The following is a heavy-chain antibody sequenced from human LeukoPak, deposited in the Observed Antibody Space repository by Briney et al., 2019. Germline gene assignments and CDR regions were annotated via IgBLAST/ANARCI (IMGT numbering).Heavy chain of an antibody. CDR2: ISGGGGDT. J-gene: IGHJ4*02. Sequence: GGSLRLSCAASGFTFNNYATSWVRQAPGKGLEWVSAISGGGGDTYYADSVKGRFTISRDNSKNTLYLQMNSLRAEDTAIYYCAKDQVRSYCSDGSCYPFASWGQGTLVTVSS. V-gene: IGHV3-23*01. CDR3: AKDQVRSYCSDGSCYPFAS. D-gene: IGHD2-15*01. CDR1: GFTFNNYA.